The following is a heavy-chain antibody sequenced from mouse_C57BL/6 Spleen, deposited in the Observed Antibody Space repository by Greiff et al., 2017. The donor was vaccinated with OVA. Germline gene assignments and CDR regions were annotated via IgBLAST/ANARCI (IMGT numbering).Heavy chain of an antibody. V-gene: IGHV1-55*01. CDR2: IYPGSGST. D-gene: IGHD2-3*01. CDR1: GYTFTSYW. CDR3: AILYDGYSEGHMDY. J-gene: IGHJ4*01. Sequence: QVQLQQPGAELVKPGASVKMSCKASGYTFTSYWITWVKQRPGQGLEWIGDIYPGSGSTNYNEKFKSKATLTVDTSSSTAYMQLSSLTSEDSAVYYCAILYDGYSEGHMDYWGQGTSVTVSS.